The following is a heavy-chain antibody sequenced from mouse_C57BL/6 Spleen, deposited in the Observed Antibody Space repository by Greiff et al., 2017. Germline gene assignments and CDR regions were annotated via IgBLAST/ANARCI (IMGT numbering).Heavy chain of an antibody. V-gene: IGHV2-2*01. CDR2: IWSGGST. D-gene: IGHD1-1*01. Sequence: QVQLKESGPGLVQPSQSLSITCTVSGFSLTSYGVHWVRQSPGKGLEWLGVIWSGGSTDYNAAVISRLSISKDNTKGQVFFKMNSLQADDTAIYYCARGPTVAYFDYWGQGTTLTVSS. CDR3: ARGPTVAYFDY. J-gene: IGHJ2*01. CDR1: GFSLTSYG.